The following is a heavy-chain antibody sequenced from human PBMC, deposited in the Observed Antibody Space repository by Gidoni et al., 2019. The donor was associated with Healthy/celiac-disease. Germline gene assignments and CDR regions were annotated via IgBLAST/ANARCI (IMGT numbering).Heavy chain of an antibody. CDR2: ISYEGSNK. V-gene: IGHV3-30*03. D-gene: IGHD3-3*01. CDR1: AFTFSRYG. CDR3: ASDSDDFWCGYYVGAFDY. Sequence: QVQLAESGGRRVTPGRYLILPCAAPAFTFSRYGTHCVRQAPGKGQGWGAYISYEGSNKYCANSVKDRFTISRANSRNTLYLQRNSLRAEDTAVYYCASDSDDFWCGYYVGAFDYWGQGTLVTVSS. J-gene: IGHJ4*02.